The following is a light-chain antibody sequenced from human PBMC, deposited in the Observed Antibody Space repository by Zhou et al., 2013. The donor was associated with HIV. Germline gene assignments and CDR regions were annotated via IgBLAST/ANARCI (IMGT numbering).Light chain of an antibody. CDR2: GAS. V-gene: IGKV3-20*01. Sequence: EIVLTQSPGTLSLSPGERATLSCRASQSVSSSFLAWYQQRPGQAPGLLIYGASTRATDIPDRFSGSGSGTDFTLTISRLEAEDFAVYYCQQYGTSPLTFGGGTKVEIK. CDR3: QQYGTSPLT. J-gene: IGKJ4*01. CDR1: QSVSSSF.